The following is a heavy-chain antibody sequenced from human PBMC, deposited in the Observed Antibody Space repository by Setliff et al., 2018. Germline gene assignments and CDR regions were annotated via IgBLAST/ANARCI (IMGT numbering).Heavy chain of an antibody. Sequence: SETLSLTCSVSGGSIDSHYWSWIRQPPGKGLEWMGSIYYSGNTNYNPSLKSRVNISIDTSKNQFSLKLSSVTAADTAVYHCARGKTFFGAFIRAFDIWGQGRMVTVSS. CDR3: ARGKTFFGAFIRAFDI. D-gene: IGHD3-3*01. J-gene: IGHJ3*02. CDR1: GGSIDSHY. CDR2: IYYSGNT. V-gene: IGHV4-59*11.